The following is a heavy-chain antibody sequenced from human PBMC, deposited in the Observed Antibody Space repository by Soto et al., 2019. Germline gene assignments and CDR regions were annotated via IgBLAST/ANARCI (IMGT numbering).Heavy chain of an antibody. CDR1: GFTFSTYG. J-gene: IGHJ4*02. Sequence: GSLRLSCAASGFTFSTYGMSWVRQAPGNGLEWVSSISGSGASSYYADSVKGRFTISRDNSRNTVYLQMNSLGAEDTAVYFCAKGWAVTDYFDYWGQGTLVTVPS. CDR2: ISGSGASS. D-gene: IGHD4-17*01. CDR3: AKGWAVTDYFDY. V-gene: IGHV3-23*01.